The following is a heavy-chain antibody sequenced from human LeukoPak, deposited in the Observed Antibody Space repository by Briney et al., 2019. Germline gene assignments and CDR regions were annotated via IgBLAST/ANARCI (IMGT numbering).Heavy chain of an antibody. V-gene: IGHV3-23*01. J-gene: IGHJ4*02. CDR1: GFPFSSYA. D-gene: IGHD2-21*02. Sequence: GGSLRLSCAASGFPFSSYAMSWVRQAPGKGLEWGSAISVSGGSTYYADSAKGRFTISRDNSKNTPYLQMNSLRAEETPVYYCAKERSRGGDCLDYWGQGTLVTVSS. CDR3: AKERSRGGDCLDY. CDR2: ISVSGGST.